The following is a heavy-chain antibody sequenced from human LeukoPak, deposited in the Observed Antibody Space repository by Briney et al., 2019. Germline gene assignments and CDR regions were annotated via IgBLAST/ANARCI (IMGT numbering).Heavy chain of an antibody. CDR2: ISYDGSNK. J-gene: IGHJ4*02. V-gene: IGHV3-30-3*01. CDR1: GFTFSSYA. CDR3: ARTYYYGSGSYYKGYFDY. D-gene: IGHD3-10*01. Sequence: GGSLRLSCAASGFTFSSYAMHWVRQARGKGLEGVAVISYDGSNKYYAASLIGLFTISRDNSKNTLYLQMNSLRAEDTAVYYCARTYYYGSGSYYKGYFDYWGQGTLVTVSS.